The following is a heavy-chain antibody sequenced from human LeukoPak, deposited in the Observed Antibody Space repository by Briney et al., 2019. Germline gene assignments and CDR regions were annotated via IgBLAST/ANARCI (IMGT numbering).Heavy chain of an antibody. Sequence: GGSLRLSCAASGFIFSTYGMHWVRQAPGKALEWVSVFYGGDSTYYADTVKGRFTISRDTSKNTLYLQMNSLRAEDTAVYYCARVRRTHYDFDFWGQGTLVTVSS. V-gene: IGHV3-53*01. D-gene: IGHD4-17*01. CDR3: ARVRRTHYDFDF. CDR2: FYGGDST. CDR1: GFIFSTYG. J-gene: IGHJ4*02.